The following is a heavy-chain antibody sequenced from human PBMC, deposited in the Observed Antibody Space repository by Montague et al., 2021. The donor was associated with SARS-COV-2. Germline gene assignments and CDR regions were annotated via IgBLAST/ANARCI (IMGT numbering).Heavy chain of an antibody. CDR1: GFTFGNYW. CDR2: IKQDGSEK. Sequence: SLRLSCAASGFTFGNYWMTWVRQAPGEGLEWVANIKQDGSEKYYADFVKGRFTISRDNAKNSVYLQMNSLRVEDAAVYYCAGSNSGLEAEDLWGQGTLVTVSS. V-gene: IGHV3-7*01. J-gene: IGHJ5*02. D-gene: IGHD5-12*01. CDR3: AGSNSGLEAEDL.